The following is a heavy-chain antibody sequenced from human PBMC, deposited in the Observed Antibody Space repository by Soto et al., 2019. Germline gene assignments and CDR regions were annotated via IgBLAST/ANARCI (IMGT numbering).Heavy chain of an antibody. CDR1: GDSITKSGHY. V-gene: IGHV4-39*02. J-gene: IGHJ5*02. CDR2: IDYRGST. CDR3: TSLLTTYDPPGPSWFGP. D-gene: IGHD4-4*01. Sequence: PSETLSLTCTVSGDSITKSGHYWGWIRQPPGKGLEWIGGIDYRGSTLYNPSLRSRITMSIDTSKKFFSLKLTSVSAADTALYYFTSLLTTYDPPGPSWFGPWGQGTLVTVSS.